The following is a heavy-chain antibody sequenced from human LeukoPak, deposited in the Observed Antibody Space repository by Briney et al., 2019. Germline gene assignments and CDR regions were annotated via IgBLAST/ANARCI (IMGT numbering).Heavy chain of an antibody. V-gene: IGHV3-30*04. D-gene: IGHD2-2*01. Sequence: GGSLRLSCAASGFTFSSYAMHWVRQAPGKGLEWVAVISYGGSNKYYADSVKGRFTISRDNSKNTLYLQMNSLGAEDTAVYYCAREPAPIVVVPAASRYYYYYYGMDVWGKGTTVTVSS. CDR1: GFTFSSYA. CDR2: ISYGGSNK. J-gene: IGHJ6*04. CDR3: AREPAPIVVVPAASRYYYYYYGMDV.